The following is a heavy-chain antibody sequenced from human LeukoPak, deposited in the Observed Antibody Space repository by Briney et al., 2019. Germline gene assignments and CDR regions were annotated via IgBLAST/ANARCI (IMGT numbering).Heavy chain of an antibody. CDR3: AGGDRNGWYFDY. CDR1: GYTFSSYA. V-gene: IGHV3-23*01. J-gene: IGHJ4*02. CDR2: ISGSGGST. D-gene: IGHD6-19*01. Sequence: ASVKVSCKASGYTFSSYAMSWVRQAPGKGLEWVSAISGSGGSTYYADSVKGRFTISRDNAKNFLYLQMNSLRAEDTALYLCAGGDRNGWYFDYWGQGTLVTVSS.